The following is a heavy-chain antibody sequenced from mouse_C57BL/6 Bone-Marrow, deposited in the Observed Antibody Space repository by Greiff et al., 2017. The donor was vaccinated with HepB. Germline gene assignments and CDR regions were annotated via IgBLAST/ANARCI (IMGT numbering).Heavy chain of an antibody. CDR1: GYTFTSYW. CDR3: ARLGPVMDY. J-gene: IGHJ4*01. Sequence: QVQLQQPGAELVMPGASVKLSCKASGYTFTSYWMHWVKQRPGQGLEWIGEIDPSDSYTNYNQKFKGKSTLTVDKSSSTAYMQLSSLTSEDSAVYYCARLGPVMDYWGQGTSVTFSS. CDR2: IDPSDSYT. V-gene: IGHV1-69*01. D-gene: IGHD4-1*01.